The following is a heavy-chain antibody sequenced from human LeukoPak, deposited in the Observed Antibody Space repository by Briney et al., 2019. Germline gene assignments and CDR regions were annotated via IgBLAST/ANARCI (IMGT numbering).Heavy chain of an antibody. V-gene: IGHV4-34*01. Sequence: SETLSLTCAVYGGSFSGYYWSWIRQPPGKGLEWIGEINHSGSTNYNPSLKSRVTISVDTSKNQFSLKLSSVTAADTAVYYCARGDGSGSHGYYFDYWGQGTLVTVSS. J-gene: IGHJ4*02. CDR1: GGSFSGYY. D-gene: IGHD3-10*01. CDR3: ARGDGSGSHGYYFDY. CDR2: INHSGST.